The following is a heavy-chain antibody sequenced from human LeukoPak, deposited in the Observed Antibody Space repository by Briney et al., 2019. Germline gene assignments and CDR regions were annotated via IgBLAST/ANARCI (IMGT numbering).Heavy chain of an antibody. CDR1: VLTACSNH. Sequence: GGTLRLSCAASVLTACSNHTRCVPQAPGEGLEWVSVIYSGGNTYYADSAKGRFTLYRYTSKNTLSPQMKTLRPEDTPVYYCGRDVSSPHAFDYWGQGTLVTVSS. J-gene: IGHJ4*02. CDR3: GRDVSSPHAFDY. D-gene: IGHD5/OR15-5a*01. V-gene: IGHV3-66*01. CDR2: IYSGGNT.